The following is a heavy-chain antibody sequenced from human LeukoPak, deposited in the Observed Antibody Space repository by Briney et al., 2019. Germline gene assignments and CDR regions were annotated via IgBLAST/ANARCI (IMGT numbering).Heavy chain of an antibody. CDR2: ISGSSSST. J-gene: IGHJ4*02. V-gene: IGHV3-23*01. CDR1: GFTFSSFA. Sequence: GGSLRLSCAASGFTFSSFAMSWVCQAPGKGLEWVSAISGSSSSTYYADSVKGRFTISRDNSKNTLYLQMNSLRADDTAVYYCAGGGYCSSSSCYRSLGYWGQGTLVTVSS. CDR3: AGGGYCSSSSCYRSLGY. D-gene: IGHD2-15*01.